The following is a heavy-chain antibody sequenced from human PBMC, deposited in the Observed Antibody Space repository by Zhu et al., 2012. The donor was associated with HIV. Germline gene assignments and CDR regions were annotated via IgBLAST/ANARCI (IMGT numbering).Heavy chain of an antibody. CDR3: ATLLMVRGVILNPDAFDI. V-gene: IGHV4-38-2*01. CDR1: GRSISSGYY. CDR2: IYNSGST. J-gene: IGHJ3*02. Sequence: QVQLQESGPGLVKPSETLSLTCAVSGRSISSGYYWGWIRQPPGKGLEWIGSIYNSGSTYYNPSLRSRVTISVDTSKNQFSLKLASVTAADTAVYYCATLLMVRGVILNPDAFDIWGQGTMVPVSS. D-gene: IGHD3-10*01.